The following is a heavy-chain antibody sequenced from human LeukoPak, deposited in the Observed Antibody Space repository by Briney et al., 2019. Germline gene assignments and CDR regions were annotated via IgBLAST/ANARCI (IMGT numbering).Heavy chain of an antibody. J-gene: IGHJ4*02. CDR3: ARDYSRSQNYFDF. V-gene: IGHV4-59*01. CDR1: GGSFGGSY. D-gene: IGHD5-18*01. CDR2: IYYSGNI. Sequence: SETLSLTCAVYGGSFGGSYGGWIRNPPGKGLGWIGYIYYSGNINYNPSLTSRVTISLDTSKNQFSLKLSSVTAADTAVYYCARDYSRSQNYFDFWGQGTLVSVSS.